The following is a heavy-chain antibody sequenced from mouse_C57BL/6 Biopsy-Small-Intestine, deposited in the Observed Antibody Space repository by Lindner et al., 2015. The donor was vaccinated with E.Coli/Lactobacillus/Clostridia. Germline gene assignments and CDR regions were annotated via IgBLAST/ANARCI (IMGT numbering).Heavy chain of an antibody. D-gene: IGHD1-1*01. CDR2: ILPGSGST. J-gene: IGHJ4*01. V-gene: IGHV1-9*01. Sequence: VQLQESGAELMKPGASVKLSCKATGYTFTGYWIEWVKQRPGHGLEWIGEILPGSGSTNYNGKFKDKATLTADKSSSTAYMQLSSLTYEDSAVYYCARGETYGAMDYWGQGTSVTVSS. CDR1: GYTFTGYW. CDR3: ARGETYGAMDY.